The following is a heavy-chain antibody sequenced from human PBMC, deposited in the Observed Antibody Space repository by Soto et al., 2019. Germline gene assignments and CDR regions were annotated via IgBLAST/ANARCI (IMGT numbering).Heavy chain of an antibody. D-gene: IGHD5-12*01. CDR1: GFTFSSYG. Sequence: QVQLVESGGGVVQPGRSLRLSCAASGFTFSSYGMHWVRQAPGKGLEWVAVIWYDGSNKYYADSVKGRFTISRDNSKNTMHQQKNSSRAEDTAVEYYARDDVDIVAMHAHDAFDIWGQGTMVTVSS. J-gene: IGHJ3*02. CDR2: IWYDGSNK. V-gene: IGHV3-33*01. CDR3: ARDDVDIVAMHAHDAFDI.